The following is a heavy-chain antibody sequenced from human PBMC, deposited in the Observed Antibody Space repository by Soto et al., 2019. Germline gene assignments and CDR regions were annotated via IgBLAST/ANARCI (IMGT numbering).Heavy chain of an antibody. CDR1: GGSISSYY. J-gene: IGHJ5*02. V-gene: IGHV4-59*08. D-gene: IGHD1-20*01. CDR3: ARGYNPPYNWFDP. Sequence: SETLSLTCTVSGGSISSYYWSWIRQPPGKGLEWIGYIYYSGSTNYNPYIKSRVTISVDTSKNQFSLKLSSVTAADTAVYYCARGYNPPYNWFDPWGQGTLVTVSS. CDR2: IYYSGST.